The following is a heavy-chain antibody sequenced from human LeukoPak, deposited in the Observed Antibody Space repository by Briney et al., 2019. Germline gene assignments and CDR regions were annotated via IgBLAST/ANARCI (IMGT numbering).Heavy chain of an antibody. V-gene: IGHV3-48*03. D-gene: IGHD3-10*02. Sequence: GSLRLSCAASGFTFCSFEMNWGRQAPGQGLEWVSYISSSGSTIYYADSVKGRFTISRDNAKNSLYLQMNSLRAEDTAVYYCAELGITMIGGVWGKGTTVTISS. J-gene: IGHJ6*03. CDR3: AELGITMIGGV. CDR1: GFTFCSFE. CDR2: ISSSGSTI.